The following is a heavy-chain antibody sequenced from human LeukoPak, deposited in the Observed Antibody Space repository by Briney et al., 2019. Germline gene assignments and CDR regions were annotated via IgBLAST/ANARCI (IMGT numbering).Heavy chain of an antibody. CDR2: IYYSGST. CDR1: GGSISSGGYY. V-gene: IGHV4-31*03. Sequence: PSETLSLTCTVSGGSISSGGYYWSWIRQHPGKGLEWIGYIYYSGSTYYNPSLKSRVTITVDTSKNQFSLKLSSVTAADTAVYYCARGYGSGSYYGEWFDPWGQGTLVTVPS. D-gene: IGHD3-10*01. CDR3: ARGYGSGSYYGEWFDP. J-gene: IGHJ5*02.